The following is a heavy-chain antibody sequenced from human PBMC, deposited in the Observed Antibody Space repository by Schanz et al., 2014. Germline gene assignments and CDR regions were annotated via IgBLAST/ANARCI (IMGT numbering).Heavy chain of an antibody. CDR2: ISYDGSNK. D-gene: IGHD2-2*01. CDR3: VKDSTHIDIVLVPTAIDY. CDR1: GFTFSSYA. J-gene: IGHJ4*02. V-gene: IGHV3-30-3*01. Sequence: VHLVESGGGLVKRGGSLRLSCAASGFTFSSYAMSWVRQAPGKGLEWVAVISYDGSNKYYADSVKGRFTISRDNSKNTLYLHMNTLRSEDTAVYYCVKDSTHIDIVLVPTAIDYWGQGTLVTVSS.